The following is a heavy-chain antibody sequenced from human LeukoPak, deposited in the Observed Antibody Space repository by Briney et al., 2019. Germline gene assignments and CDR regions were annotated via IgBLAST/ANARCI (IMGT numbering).Heavy chain of an antibody. J-gene: IGHJ4*02. V-gene: IGHV3-7*01. Sequence: GGSLRLSCAASGFTFSSYAMSWVRQAPGKGLEWVANINPYGTQKYYMDSVKGRFTISRDNAKNSVSLQMNSLRAEETAVYYCARSDLDWGQGTLVTVSS. CDR2: INPYGTQK. CDR3: ARSDLD. CDR1: GFTFSSYA.